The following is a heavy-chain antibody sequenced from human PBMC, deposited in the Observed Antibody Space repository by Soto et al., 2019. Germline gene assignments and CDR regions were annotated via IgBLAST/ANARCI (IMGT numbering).Heavy chain of an antibody. CDR1: GGSISSSSYY. D-gene: IGHD4-17*01. CDR2: IYYSGST. CDR3: ARLGGDGDYGDYALPNFDY. Sequence: QLQLQESGPGLVKPSETLSLTCTVSGGSISSSSYYWGWIRQPPGKGLEWIGSIYYSGSTYYNPSLKSRVTISVDTSKNQFSLKLSSVTAADTAVYYCARLGGDGDYGDYALPNFDYWGQGTLVTVSS. V-gene: IGHV4-39*01. J-gene: IGHJ4*02.